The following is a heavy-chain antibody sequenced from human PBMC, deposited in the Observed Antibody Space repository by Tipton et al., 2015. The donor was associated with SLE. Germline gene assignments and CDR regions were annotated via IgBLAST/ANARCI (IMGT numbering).Heavy chain of an antibody. CDR2: IDPSDSYT. D-gene: IGHD5-18*01. CDR3: ARSGRGYNFGYNFHF. CDR1: GYSFTSYW. V-gene: IGHV5-10-1*01. J-gene: IGHJ4*02. Sequence: QLVQSGAEVKKPGESLRISCKGSGYSFTSYWISWVRQMPGKGLEWMGRIDPSDSYTNYSPSFQGHVTISADKSITTAYLQWSSLKAPDTAIYYCARSGRGYNFGYNFHFWGQGTLVTVSS.